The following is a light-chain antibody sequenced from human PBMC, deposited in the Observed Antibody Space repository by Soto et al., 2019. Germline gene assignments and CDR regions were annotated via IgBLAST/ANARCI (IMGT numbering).Light chain of an antibody. CDR1: QYVGTR. J-gene: IGKJ1*01. CDR3: QQRSKWRT. Sequence: EIVLTQSPGTLSWSPGERATLSCRASQYVGTRLAWYQQKPGQAPRLLIYDASKRATGIPARFSGSGFGTDFTLTISSLEPEDFAVYYCQQRSKWRTFGQGTKVDIK. CDR2: DAS. V-gene: IGKV3-11*01.